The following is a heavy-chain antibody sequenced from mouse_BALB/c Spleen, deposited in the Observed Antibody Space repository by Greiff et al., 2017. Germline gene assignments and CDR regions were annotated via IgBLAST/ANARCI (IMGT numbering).Heavy chain of an antibody. CDR1: GFTFSSYT. D-gene: IGHD1-1*01. V-gene: IGHV5-12-2*01. Sequence: VQLKESGGGLVQPGGSLKLSCAASGFTFSSYTMSWVRQTPEKRLEWVAYISNGGGSTYYPDTVKGRFTISRDNAKNTLYLQMSSLKSEDTAMYYCARFYYGSSYFDYWGQGTTLTVSS. J-gene: IGHJ2*01. CDR3: ARFYYGSSYFDY. CDR2: ISNGGGST.